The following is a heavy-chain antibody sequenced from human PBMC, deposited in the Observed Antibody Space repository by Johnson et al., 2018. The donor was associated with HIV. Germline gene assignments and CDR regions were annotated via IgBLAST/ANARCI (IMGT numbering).Heavy chain of an antibody. D-gene: IGHD3-3*02. J-gene: IGHJ3*02. Sequence: VQLVESGGGLVQPGGSLRLSCAASGFTFSSFWMTWVRQAPGKGLEWVANINVDVTEKFYVDSVQGRFTISRDNVNNSVFLLLTSLKVEDTAVYFCARAHLIFPKNAFDNWGQGTMVTVSS. CDR1: GFTFSSFW. CDR3: ARAHLIFPKNAFDN. CDR2: INVDVTEK. V-gene: IGHV3-7*01.